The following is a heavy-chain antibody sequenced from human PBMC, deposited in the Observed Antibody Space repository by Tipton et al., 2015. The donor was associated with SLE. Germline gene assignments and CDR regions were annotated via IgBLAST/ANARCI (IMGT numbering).Heavy chain of an antibody. J-gene: IGHJ3*02. CDR3: ARIPRGSESAFDI. V-gene: IGHV3-11*03. D-gene: IGHD5-12*01. CDR2: ISSSSSYT. CDR1: GFTFSDYY. Sequence: SLRLSCAASGFTFSDYYMSWIRQAPGKGLEWVSYISSSSSYTNYADSVKGRFTISRDNAKNSLYLQMNSLRAEDTAVYYCARIPRGSESAFDIWGQGTMVTVSS.